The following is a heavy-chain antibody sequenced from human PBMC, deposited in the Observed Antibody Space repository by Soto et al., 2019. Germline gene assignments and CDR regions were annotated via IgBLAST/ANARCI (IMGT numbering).Heavy chain of an antibody. D-gene: IGHD3-9*01. Sequence: QAQLVESGGGVVQPGRSLRLSCAASGFTFSSYGMHWVRQAPGKGLEWVAVISYDGSNKYYADSVKGRFTISRDNSKNTLYLQMNSLKAEDTAVYYCAKGGLVTDYWGQGTLVTVSS. J-gene: IGHJ4*02. V-gene: IGHV3-30*18. CDR3: AKGGLVTDY. CDR1: GFTFSSYG. CDR2: ISYDGSNK.